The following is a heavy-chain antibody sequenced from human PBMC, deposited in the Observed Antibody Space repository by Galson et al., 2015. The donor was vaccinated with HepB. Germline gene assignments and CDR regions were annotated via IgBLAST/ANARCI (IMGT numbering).Heavy chain of an antibody. CDR3: ATDLPRYDFWSGSYGYGY. Sequence: VKVSCKVSGYTFTDYYMHWVQQAPGKGLEWMGLVDPEDGETIYAEKFQGRVTITADTSTDTAYMELSSLRSEDTAVYYCATDLPRYDFWSGSYGYGYWGQGTLVTVSS. J-gene: IGHJ4*02. V-gene: IGHV1-69-2*01. D-gene: IGHD3-3*01. CDR2: VDPEDGET. CDR1: GYTFTDYY.